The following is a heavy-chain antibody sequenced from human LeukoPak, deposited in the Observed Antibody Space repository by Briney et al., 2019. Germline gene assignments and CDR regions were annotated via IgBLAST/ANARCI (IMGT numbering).Heavy chain of an antibody. J-gene: IGHJ5*02. CDR3: ARDWDSGSYFDP. CDR1: GGSISSYN. V-gene: IGHV4-59*01. CDR2: IYYSGST. Sequence: SETLSLTCTFSGGSISSYNWSWIRQPPGKGLEGIEYIYYSGSTNYNPSLKSRGTISVETFKNQSSLKLSSVTAADTAVYYCARDWDSGSYFDPWGQGTLVTVSS. D-gene: IGHD1-26*01.